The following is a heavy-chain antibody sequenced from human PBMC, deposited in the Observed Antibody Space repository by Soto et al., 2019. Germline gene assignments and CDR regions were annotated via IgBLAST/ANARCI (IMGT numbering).Heavy chain of an antibody. Sequence: SETLSLTXAVYGGSFSGYYWSWIRQPPGKGLEWIGEINHSGSTNYNPSLKSRVTISVDTSKNQFSLKLSSVTAADTAVYYCTRRYCSSTSCYLRVNWFDPWGQGTLVTVSS. V-gene: IGHV4-34*01. D-gene: IGHD2-2*01. CDR3: TRRYCSSTSCYLRVNWFDP. CDR2: INHSGST. J-gene: IGHJ5*02. CDR1: GGSFSGYY.